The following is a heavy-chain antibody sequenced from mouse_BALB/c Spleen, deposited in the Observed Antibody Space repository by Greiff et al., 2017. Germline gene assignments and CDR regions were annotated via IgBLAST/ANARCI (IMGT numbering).Heavy chain of an antibody. J-gene: IGHJ3*01. D-gene: IGHD2-2*01. Sequence: VQLQQSGAELVKPGASVKLSCKASGYTFTSYWMHWVKQRPGQGLEWIGEINPSNGRTNYNEKFKSKATLTVDKSSSTAYMQLSSLTSEDAAVYYCARGGGYAAYWGQGTLVTVSA. V-gene: IGHV1S81*02. CDR3: ARGGGYAAY. CDR2: INPSNGRT. CDR1: GYTFTSYW.